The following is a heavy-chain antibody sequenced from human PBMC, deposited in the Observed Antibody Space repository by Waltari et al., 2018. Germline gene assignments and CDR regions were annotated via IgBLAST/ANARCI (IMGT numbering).Heavy chain of an antibody. V-gene: IGHV4-4*02. CDR1: GDSISTTNW. CDR2: IWHSGTT. J-gene: IGHJ4*02. CDR3: ARFHGRIEVVNFDF. D-gene: IGHD1-26*01. Sequence: QVQLQESGPGLVKPSGTLSLTCAVSGDSISTTNWWSWVRQPPGKGLEWIGEIWHSGTTYYNPSLKSRVIISVDKSKNQFSLKLSSVTAADTAVYYCARFHGRIEVVNFDFWGPGILVTVSS.